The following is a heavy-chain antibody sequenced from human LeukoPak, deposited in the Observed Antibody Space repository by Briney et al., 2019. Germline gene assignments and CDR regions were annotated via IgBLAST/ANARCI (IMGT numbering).Heavy chain of an antibody. V-gene: IGHV1-24*01. CDR1: GYTLTVLS. CDR2: FDPEDGET. D-gene: IGHD3-10*01. J-gene: IGHJ4*02. CDR3: ATAHFAMVRGVLRHFDY. Sequence: ASVKVSSKVSGYTLTVLSMHWVRQAPGKGLEWMGGFDPEDGETIYAQKFQGRVTMTEDTSTDTAYMELSSLRSEDTAVYYCATAHFAMVRGVLRHFDYWGQGTLVTVSS.